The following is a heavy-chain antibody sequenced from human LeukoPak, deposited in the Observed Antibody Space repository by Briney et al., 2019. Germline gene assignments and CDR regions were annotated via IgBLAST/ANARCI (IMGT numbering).Heavy chain of an antibody. CDR3: ARDLGPVHYYDSSGYYYY. CDR2: ISSSSSYI. Sequence: GGSLRLCCAASGFTFSSYSMNWVRQAPGKGLEWVSSISSSSSYIYYADSVKGRVTISRDNAKNSLYLQMNSLRAEDTAVYYCARDLGPVHYYDSSGYYYYWGQGTLVTVSS. V-gene: IGHV3-21*01. J-gene: IGHJ4*02. CDR1: GFTFSSYS. D-gene: IGHD3-22*01.